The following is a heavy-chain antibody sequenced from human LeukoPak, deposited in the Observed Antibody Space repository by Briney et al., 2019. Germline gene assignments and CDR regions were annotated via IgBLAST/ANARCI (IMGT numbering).Heavy chain of an antibody. Sequence: PSGSLRLTCAVSGFTFSNYWMAWGRHDPGEGPEWMANINLDRSQTHYEDSVKGRVTISRDNAENQLYLQLNCVRAKDTAVYYCAGKRPNYFDYWGQGTPGTVSS. V-gene: IGHV3-7*01. CDR2: INLDRSQT. CDR3: AGKRPNYFDY. CDR1: GFTFSNYW. J-gene: IGHJ4*02.